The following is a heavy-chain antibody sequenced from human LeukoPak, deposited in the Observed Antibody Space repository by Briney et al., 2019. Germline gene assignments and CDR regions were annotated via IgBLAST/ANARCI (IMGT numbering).Heavy chain of an antibody. J-gene: IGHJ6*03. Sequence: GGSLRLSCAASGLTFSSYWMHWVRQAPGKGLVWVSRINSDGSSTSYADSVKGRFTISRDNAKNTLYLQMNSLRAEDTAVYYCARAGIFGVVNYYYMDVWGKGTTVTVSS. CDR2: INSDGSST. CDR3: ARAGIFGVVNYYYMDV. V-gene: IGHV3-74*01. CDR1: GLTFSSYW. D-gene: IGHD3-3*01.